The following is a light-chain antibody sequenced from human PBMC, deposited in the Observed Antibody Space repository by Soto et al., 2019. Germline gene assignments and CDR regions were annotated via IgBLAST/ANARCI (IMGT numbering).Light chain of an antibody. CDR1: QSVRGSY. CDR2: GAS. V-gene: IGKV3-20*01. Sequence: EIVLTQSPGTLSLSPGERATLSCRASQSVRGSYLGWYQQKPGQAPRLLIHGASSRAAGIPDRFSGSGSGTDFTLTISRLEPEDFAVYYCQQYGSSPGTFGQGTKVDIK. J-gene: IGKJ1*01. CDR3: QQYGSSPGT.